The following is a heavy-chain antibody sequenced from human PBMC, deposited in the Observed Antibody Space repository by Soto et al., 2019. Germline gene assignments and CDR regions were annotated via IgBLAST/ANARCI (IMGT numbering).Heavy chain of an antibody. D-gene: IGHD5-18*01. CDR3: SRPGYSYDPMDV. J-gene: IGHJ6*02. CDR1: GGSISSYY. CDR2: IYYSGST. V-gene: IGHV4-59*01. Sequence: SETLSLTCTVSGGSISSYYWSWIRQPPGKGLEWIGYIYYSGSTNYNPSLKSRVTISVDTSKNQFSLKLSSVTAADTAVYYCSRPGYSYDPMDVWGQGTTVTVSS.